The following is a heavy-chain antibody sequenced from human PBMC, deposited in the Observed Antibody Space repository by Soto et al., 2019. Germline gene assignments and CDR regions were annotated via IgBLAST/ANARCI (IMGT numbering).Heavy chain of an antibody. V-gene: IGHV2-5*02. J-gene: IGHJ4*02. Sequence: QITLKESGPTLVKPTQTLTLTCTFSGFSLSTTRVGVGWIRQPPGKALEWLALIYWDDDKRYSPFLKSRLTITNDTSKNKVVLTMTNMDPMDTATYFCAHTLVAGLGYYFDYWGQGTLVTVSS. D-gene: IGHD6-19*01. CDR2: IYWDDDK. CDR3: AHTLVAGLGYYFDY. CDR1: GFSLSTTRVG.